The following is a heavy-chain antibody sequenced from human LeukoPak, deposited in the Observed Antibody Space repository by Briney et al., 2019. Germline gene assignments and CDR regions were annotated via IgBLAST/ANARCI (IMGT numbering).Heavy chain of an antibody. J-gene: IGHJ5*02. Sequence: ALRLSCAASGFTFISYAMSGGRQAPGKGREGVSVIIGRGGRTYNADSVKGGFTISRCNSKNTLYLQMKSLRGDDTSVEYFANDPSESASVYWSDPCGQGPLVLVSS. CDR3: ANDPSESASVYWSDP. V-gene: IGHV3-23*01. CDR1: GFTFISYA. D-gene: IGHD2-2*01. CDR2: IIGRGGRT.